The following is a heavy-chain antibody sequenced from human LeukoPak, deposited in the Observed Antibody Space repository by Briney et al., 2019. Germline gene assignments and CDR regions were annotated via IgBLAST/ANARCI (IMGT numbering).Heavy chain of an antibody. J-gene: IGHJ4*02. CDR2: IRFRDDTA. V-gene: IGHV3-23*01. CDR1: GFTFTGYA. D-gene: IGHD5-24*01. CDR3: TKDQADGYTNYGDY. Sequence: PGGSLRLSCVASGFTFTGYAMSWVRQAPGKGLEWVSTIRFRDDTAYYADSVKGRFTVSRDNSKSTLILQMNGLRAEDTAVYYCTKDQADGYTNYGDYWGQGTLVTVSS.